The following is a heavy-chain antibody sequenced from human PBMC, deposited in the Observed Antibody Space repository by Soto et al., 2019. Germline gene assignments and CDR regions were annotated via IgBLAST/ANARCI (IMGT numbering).Heavy chain of an antibody. D-gene: IGHD2-2*01. CDR3: ARHPDCSSTSCPRLGMDV. J-gene: IGHJ6*02. CDR2: IYPGDSDT. CDR1: GYSFTSDW. V-gene: IGHV5-51*01. Sequence: PGESLKISCKGSGYSFTSDWIGWVRQMPGKGLEWMGIIYPGDSDTRYSPSFQGQVTISADKSISTAYLQWSSLKASDTAMYYCARHPDCSSTSCPRLGMDVWGQGT.